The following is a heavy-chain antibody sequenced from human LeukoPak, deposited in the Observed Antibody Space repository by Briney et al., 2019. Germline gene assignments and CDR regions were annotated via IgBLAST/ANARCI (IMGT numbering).Heavy chain of an antibody. CDR3: AKDHGLWGFDY. V-gene: IGHV3-23*01. Sequence: GGSLRLSCAASGFTFSSYSMNWVRQAPGKGLEWVSAISGSGGSTYYADSVKGRFTISRDNSKNTLYLQMNSLRAEDTAVYYCAKDHGLWGFDYWGQGTLVTVSS. D-gene: IGHD7-27*01. CDR2: ISGSGGST. J-gene: IGHJ4*02. CDR1: GFTFSSYS.